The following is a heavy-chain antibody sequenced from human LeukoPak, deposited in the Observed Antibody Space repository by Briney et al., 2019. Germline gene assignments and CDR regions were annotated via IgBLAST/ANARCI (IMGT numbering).Heavy chain of an antibody. D-gene: IGHD3-3*02. CDR3: AREPPFVANAFDI. CDR2: ISSSSSYI. V-gene: IGHV3-21*01. J-gene: IGHJ3*02. Sequence: GGSLRLSCAASGFTFSSYSMNWVRQAPGKGLEWVSSISSSSSYIYYADSVKGRFTISRDNAKNSLYLQMNSLRAEDTAVYYCAREPPFVANAFDIWGQGTMVTVSS. CDR1: GFTFSSYS.